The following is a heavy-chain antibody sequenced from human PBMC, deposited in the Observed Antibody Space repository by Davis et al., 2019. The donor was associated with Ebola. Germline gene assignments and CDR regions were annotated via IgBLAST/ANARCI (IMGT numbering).Heavy chain of an antibody. V-gene: IGHV3-74*01. J-gene: IGHJ6*02. CDR2: LNSDGSTT. CDR1: GFTFSSYW. Sequence: PGGSLRLSCAASGFTFSSYWLHWVRQAPGKGLVWISILNSDGSTTRYADSVKGRFTISRDNSKNTLYLQMNSLRAEDTAVYYCARDGSDYSAVYYYYGMDVWGQGTTVTVSS. D-gene: IGHD2-21*02. CDR3: ARDGSDYSAVYYYYGMDV.